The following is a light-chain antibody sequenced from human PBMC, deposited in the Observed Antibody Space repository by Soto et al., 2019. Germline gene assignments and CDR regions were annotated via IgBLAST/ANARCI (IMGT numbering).Light chain of an antibody. CDR3: QQYNNWPPT. V-gene: IGKV3-15*01. J-gene: IGKJ1*01. Sequence: IVLTQSPDTLSLSPGETATLSCSSSQSVSNTYLAWYQQKPGQAPRLLIYDVSTRATGVPARFSGSGSGTEFTLSISSLQSEDFAVYYCQQYNNWPPTFGQGTKVDI. CDR1: QSVSNTY. CDR2: DVS.